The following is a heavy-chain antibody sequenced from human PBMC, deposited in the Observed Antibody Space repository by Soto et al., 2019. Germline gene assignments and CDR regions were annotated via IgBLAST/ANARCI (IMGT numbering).Heavy chain of an antibody. Sequence: EVQLVETGGGLIQPGGSLRLSCAASGFTVSSNYMSWVRQAPGKGLEWVSVIYSGGRTYYADSVKGRFTISRDNSKNTLYRQMNSLRAEDTAVYYGARDFYRNFGMDVWGQGTTVTVSS. CDR2: IYSGGRT. J-gene: IGHJ6*02. D-gene: IGHD3-3*01. CDR1: GFTVSSNY. V-gene: IGHV3-53*02. CDR3: ARDFYRNFGMDV.